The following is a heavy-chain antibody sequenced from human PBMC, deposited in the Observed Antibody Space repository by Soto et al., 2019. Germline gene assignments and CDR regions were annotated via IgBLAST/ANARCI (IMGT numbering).Heavy chain of an antibody. Sequence: EVQLLESGGGLVQPGGSLRLSCAACGFTFSSYAMSWVRQAPGKGLEWVSTISGSSGSTYYADSVKGRFTISRDNSKNTLHLQMNSLRAEDTAVYYCAKGGVQVFDYWGQGTLVTVSS. CDR1: GFTFSSYA. J-gene: IGHJ4*02. D-gene: IGHD2-8*02. V-gene: IGHV3-23*01. CDR2: ISGSSGST. CDR3: AKGGVQVFDY.